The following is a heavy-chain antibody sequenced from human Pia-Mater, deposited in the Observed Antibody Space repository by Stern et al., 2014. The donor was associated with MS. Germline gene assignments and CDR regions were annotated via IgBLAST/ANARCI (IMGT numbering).Heavy chain of an antibody. Sequence: QVQLVQSGPGLVRPSTTLFLTCSVSGDSISNNNWWSWVRQAPGKRLEWXGEVHHRGRTNHNTSLAGRRTISIDKSNKMISFRMDSGTAADTAVYYCARSKDSSSWYGYFDYWGQGTLVTVSS. V-gene: IGHV4-4*02. D-gene: IGHD6-13*01. CDR2: VHHRGRT. J-gene: IGHJ4*02. CDR1: GDSISNNNW. CDR3: ARSKDSSSWYGYFDY.